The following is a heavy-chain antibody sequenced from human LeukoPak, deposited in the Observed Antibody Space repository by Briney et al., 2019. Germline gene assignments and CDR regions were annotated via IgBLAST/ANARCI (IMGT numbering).Heavy chain of an antibody. CDR3: AREVVRGFDY. CDR2: IKQDGSEK. V-gene: IGHV3-7*01. J-gene: IGHJ4*02. D-gene: IGHD3-10*01. Sequence: GGSLRLSCAASGFAFSTYWMSWVRQAPGKGLEWVANIKQDGSEKYYVDSVKGRFTISRDNAKNSLFLQLNSLRAEDTAVYYCAREVVRGFDYWGQGTLVTVSS. CDR1: GFAFSTYW.